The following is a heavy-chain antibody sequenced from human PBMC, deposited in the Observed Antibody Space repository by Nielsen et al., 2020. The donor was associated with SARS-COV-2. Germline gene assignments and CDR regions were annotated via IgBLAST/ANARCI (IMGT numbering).Heavy chain of an antibody. Sequence: SETLSLTCAVSGGSISSSNWWRWVRQPPGKGLEWIGEIYHSGSTNYNPSLKSRVTISVDTSKNQFSLKLSSVTAADTAVYYCARESDSSGSPFDYWGQGTLVTVSS. D-gene: IGHD3-22*01. J-gene: IGHJ4*02. V-gene: IGHV4-4*02. CDR3: ARESDSSGSPFDY. CDR1: GGSISSSNW. CDR2: IYHSGST.